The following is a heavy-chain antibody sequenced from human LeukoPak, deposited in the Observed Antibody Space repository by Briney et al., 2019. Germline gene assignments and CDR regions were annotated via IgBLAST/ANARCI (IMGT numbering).Heavy chain of an antibody. V-gene: IGHV1-3*01. Sequence: GASVKVSCKASGYTFTSYAMHWVRQAPGQRLEWMGWINAGNGNTKYSQKFQGRVTITRDTSASTAYMELSSLRSEDTAVYYCARDRVYGPIQPPFDYWGQGTLVTVSS. J-gene: IGHJ4*02. D-gene: IGHD2-8*01. CDR3: ARDRVYGPIQPPFDY. CDR1: GYTFTSYA. CDR2: INAGNGNT.